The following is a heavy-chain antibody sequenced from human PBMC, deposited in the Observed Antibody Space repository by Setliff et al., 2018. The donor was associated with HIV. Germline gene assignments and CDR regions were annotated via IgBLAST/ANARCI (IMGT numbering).Heavy chain of an antibody. CDR1: GDSIRSYY. D-gene: IGHD1-7*01. V-gene: IGHV4-59*05. Sequence: SETLSLTCTVSGDSIRSYYWSWIRQPAGKGLEWIGRIYYSGSTYYIPSLKSRVTISVDTSKRQFSLKLRSVTPEDSAIYYCARDGTRQMWGSDYFRYYYIEFWDKGTTVTVSS. J-gene: IGHJ6*03. CDR3: ARDGTRQMWGSDYFRYYYIEF. CDR2: IYYSGST.